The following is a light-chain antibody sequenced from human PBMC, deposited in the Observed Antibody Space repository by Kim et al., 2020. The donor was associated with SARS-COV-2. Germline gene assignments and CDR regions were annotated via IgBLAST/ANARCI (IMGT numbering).Light chain of an antibody. V-gene: IGLV1-40*01. CDR3: QSYDSRLSWWV. Sequence: QSVLTQPPSVSGAPGQTVTISCTGRSSNIGTGYNIHWYQELPGNAPKLVIYNNNNRHSGVPDRYSGPKSGASASLAITGLQAEDEAEYYCQSYDSRLSWWVFGGGTQLTVL. CDR2: NNN. J-gene: IGLJ3*02. CDR1: SSNIGTGYN.